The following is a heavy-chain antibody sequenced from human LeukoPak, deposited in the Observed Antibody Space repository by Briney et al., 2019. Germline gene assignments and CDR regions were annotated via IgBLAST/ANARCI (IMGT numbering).Heavy chain of an antibody. CDR2: IGGSGDNT. CDR1: GFTFTNYA. V-gene: IGHV3-23*01. D-gene: IGHD2-15*01. J-gene: IGHJ4*02. CDR3: AKGGIYCSGGSCYFWDYFDY. Sequence: PGGSLRLSCAASGFTFTNYAMSWVRQAPGKGLEWVSAIGGSGDNTYYADSVKGRFTCSRENSKNTLNLQMNSLRAEDTAVYYCAKGGIYCSGGSCYFWDYFDYWGQGTLVTVSS.